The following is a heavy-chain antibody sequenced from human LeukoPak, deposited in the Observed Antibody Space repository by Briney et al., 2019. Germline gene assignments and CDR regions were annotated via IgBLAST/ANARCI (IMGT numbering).Heavy chain of an antibody. Sequence: SETLSLTCTVSGGSISSGSYYWSWIRQPAGKGLEWIGRIYTSGSTNYNPSLKSRVTISVDTSKNQFSLKLSSVTAADTAVYYCARDREYSMGFGYYYYMDVWGKGTTVTVSS. CDR3: ARDREYSMGFGYYYYMDV. D-gene: IGHD5-18*01. CDR2: IYTSGST. J-gene: IGHJ6*03. CDR1: GGSISSGSYY. V-gene: IGHV4-61*02.